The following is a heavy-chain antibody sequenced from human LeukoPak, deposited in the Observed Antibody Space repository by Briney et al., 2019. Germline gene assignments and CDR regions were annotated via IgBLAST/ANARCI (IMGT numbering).Heavy chain of an antibody. CDR2: IRYDGTNK. J-gene: IGHJ4*02. V-gene: IGHV3-30*02. Sequence: PGGSLRLSCAASGFTFSSYGMHWVRQAPGKGLEWVAFIRYDGTNKYYADSVKGRFTISRDNSKNTLYLQMNSLRAEDTAVYYCAKDVRFLESLLSHFDYWGQGTLVTVSS. CDR1: GFTFSSYG. D-gene: IGHD3-3*01. CDR3: AKDVRFLESLLSHFDY.